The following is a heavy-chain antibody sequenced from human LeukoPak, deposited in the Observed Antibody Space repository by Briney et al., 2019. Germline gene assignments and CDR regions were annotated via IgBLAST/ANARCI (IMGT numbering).Heavy chain of an antibody. CDR1: GGSISYYY. CDR3: ARVYYSSTYDYWYFDL. D-gene: IGHD6-13*01. V-gene: IGHV4-59*01. J-gene: IGHJ2*01. Sequence: ASETLSLTCTVSGGSISYYYWSWIRQPPGKGLEWIGYIYYSGSTNYNPSLKSRVTMSVDTSKNQFSLKLSSVTAADTAVYYCARVYYSSTYDYWYFDLWGRGTLVTVSS. CDR2: IYYSGST.